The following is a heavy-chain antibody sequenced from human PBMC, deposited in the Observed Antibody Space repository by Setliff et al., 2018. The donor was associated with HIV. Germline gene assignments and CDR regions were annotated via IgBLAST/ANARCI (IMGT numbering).Heavy chain of an antibody. J-gene: IGHJ6*03. CDR2: TYYRSKWYK. CDR1: GDSVSSNSAA. Sequence: SQTLSLTCAISGDSVSSNSAAWNWIRQSPSRGLEWLGRTYYRSKWYKDYVVSVKSRITINPDTSKNQFSLQLKSVTPEDTAVYYCARGGDWDYNYHMDVRGIGTTVTVSS. V-gene: IGHV6-1*01. CDR3: ARGGDWDYNYHMDV. D-gene: IGHD3-16*01.